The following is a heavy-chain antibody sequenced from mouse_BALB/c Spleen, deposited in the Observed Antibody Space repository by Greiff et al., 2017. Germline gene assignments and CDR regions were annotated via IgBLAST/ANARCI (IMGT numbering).Heavy chain of an antibody. CDR1: GYTFTSYW. CDR3: TRGDYYGSSGAY. D-gene: IGHD1-1*01. J-gene: IGHJ3*01. CDR2: IYPSDSYT. V-gene: IGHV1-69*02. Sequence: VQLQQPGAELVRPGASVKLSCKASGYTFTSYWINWVKQRPGQGLEWIGNIYPSDSYTNYNQKFKDKATLTVDKSSSTAYMQLSSPTSEDSAVYYCTRGDYYGSSGAYWGQGTLVTVSA.